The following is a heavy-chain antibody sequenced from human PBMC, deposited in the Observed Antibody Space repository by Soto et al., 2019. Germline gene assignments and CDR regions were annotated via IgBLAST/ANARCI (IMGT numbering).Heavy chain of an antibody. V-gene: IGHV4-59*08. Sequence: SETLSLTCTVSGGSISSYYWSWIRQPPGKGLEWIGYIYYSGSTNYNPSLKSRVTISVDTSKNQFSLKLSSVTAADTAVYYCARLGRWLHALDSWGQGTLVTLSS. CDR2: IYYSGST. D-gene: IGHD5-12*01. J-gene: IGHJ4*02. CDR3: ARLGRWLHALDS. CDR1: GGSISSYY.